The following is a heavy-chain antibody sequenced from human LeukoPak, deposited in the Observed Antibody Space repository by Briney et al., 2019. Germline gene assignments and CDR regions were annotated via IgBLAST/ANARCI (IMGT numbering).Heavy chain of an antibody. J-gene: IGHJ5*02. CDR2: INSDGSTT. CDR1: GFTFSTYW. Sequence: GGSLRLSCAASGFTFSTYWMHWVRQSPGKGLVWVSRINSDGSTTRYADSVKGRFTISRDNAKSTLYLQMNSLRAEDTAVYYCARDIIPENWFDPWGQGTLVTVSS. V-gene: IGHV3-74*01. D-gene: IGHD3-3*01. CDR3: ARDIIPENWFDP.